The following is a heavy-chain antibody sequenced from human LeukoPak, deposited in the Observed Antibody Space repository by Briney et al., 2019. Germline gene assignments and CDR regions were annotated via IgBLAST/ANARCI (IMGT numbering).Heavy chain of an antibody. CDR3: ARVGGYGPYYYYYYMDV. V-gene: IGHV4-38-2*01. CDR1: GYSISSGYY. D-gene: IGHD1-26*01. Sequence: SETLSLTCAVSGYSISSGYYWGWIRQPPGKGLEWIGSIYHSGSTYYNPSLKSRVTISVDTSKNQFSLKLSSVTAADTAVYYCARVGGYGPYYYYYYMDVWGKGTRSPSP. J-gene: IGHJ6*03. CDR2: IYHSGST.